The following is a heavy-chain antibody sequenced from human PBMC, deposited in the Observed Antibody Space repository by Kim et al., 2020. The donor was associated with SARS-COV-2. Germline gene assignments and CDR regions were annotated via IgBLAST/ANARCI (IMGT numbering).Heavy chain of an antibody. J-gene: IGHJ4*02. V-gene: IGHV3-15*01. CDR3: TTDGYYDSSTLFDY. D-gene: IGHD3-22*01. Sequence: AAPVKGRFTISRDDSKNTLYLQMNSLKTEDTAVYYCTTDGYYDSSTLFDYWGQGTLVTVSS.